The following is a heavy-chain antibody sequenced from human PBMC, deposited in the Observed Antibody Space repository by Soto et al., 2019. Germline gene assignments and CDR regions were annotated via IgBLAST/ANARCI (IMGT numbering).Heavy chain of an antibody. CDR2: ISGSGGST. D-gene: IGHD6-19*01. CDR1: GFTFSSYA. J-gene: IGHJ4*02. CDR3: ASRSSGWYFDF. V-gene: IGHV3-23*01. Sequence: GGSLRLSCAASGFTFSSYAMNWVRQAPGKGLEWVSVISGSGGSTYYADSVKGRFTISRDNSKNTLYLQMNSLRVEDTAVYYCASRSSGWYFDFWGQGTLVTVSS.